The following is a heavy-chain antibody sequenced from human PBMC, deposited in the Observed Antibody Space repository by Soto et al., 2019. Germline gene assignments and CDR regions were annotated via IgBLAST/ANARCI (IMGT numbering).Heavy chain of an antibody. J-gene: IGHJ5*02. V-gene: IGHV3-48*01. CDR3: ARDRPRDILTGYSPLGS. CDR1: GFTFSSYS. D-gene: IGHD3-9*01. CDR2: ISSSSSTI. Sequence: EVQLVESGGGLVQPGGSLRLSCAASGFTFSSYSMNWVRQAPGKGLEWVSYISSSSSTIYYADSVKGRFTISRDNAKNSLYLQMNSLRAEDKAVYYCARDRPRDILTGYSPLGSWGQGTLVTVSS.